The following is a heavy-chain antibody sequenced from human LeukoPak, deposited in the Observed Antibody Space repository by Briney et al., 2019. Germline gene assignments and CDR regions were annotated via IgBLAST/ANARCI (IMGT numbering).Heavy chain of an antibody. V-gene: IGHV3-74*01. J-gene: IGHJ6*02. CDR2: INPGGSST. CDR3: ARGNWGVWPYYYYGMDV. Sequence: GGSLRLSCAASGFTFSSYWMHWVRQVPGKGLVWVSRINPGGSSTAYADSVKGRFTISRDNAENTLYLQMDSLRAEDTAVYYCARGNWGVWPYYYYGMDVWGQGTTVTVSS. CDR1: GFTFSSYW. D-gene: IGHD3-10*01.